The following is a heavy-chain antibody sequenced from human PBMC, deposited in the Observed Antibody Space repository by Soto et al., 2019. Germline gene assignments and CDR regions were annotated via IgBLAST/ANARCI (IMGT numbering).Heavy chain of an antibody. J-gene: IGHJ4*02. CDR3: ARLVVPAAIKDY. CDR1: GYTFTGYY. CDR2: INPNSGGT. Sequence: QVQLVQSGAEVKKPGASVKVSCKASGYTFTGYYMHWVRQAPGQGLEWMGWINPNSGGTNYAQKFQGRVTMTRDTSISTAYMERSRLISEDTSVYYCARLVVPAAIKDYWGQGTLVTGSS. V-gene: IGHV1-2*02. D-gene: IGHD2-2*01.